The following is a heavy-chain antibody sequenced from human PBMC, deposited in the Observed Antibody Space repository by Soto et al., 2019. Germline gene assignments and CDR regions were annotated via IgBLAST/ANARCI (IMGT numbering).Heavy chain of an antibody. Sequence: VHLLESGGGLVQPGGSLRLSCAASGFTFSSYAMSWVRQAPGKGLEWVSGITASGGSTSYADSVKGRFPISRDNSKTKLSLQMNSLSAEDTAVDYCAHTQGIVLVPAAIWYWGQGTLVTVSS. CDR2: ITASGGST. CDR1: GFTFSSYA. V-gene: IGHV3-23*01. CDR3: AHTQGIVLVPAAIWY. D-gene: IGHD2-2*02. J-gene: IGHJ4*02.